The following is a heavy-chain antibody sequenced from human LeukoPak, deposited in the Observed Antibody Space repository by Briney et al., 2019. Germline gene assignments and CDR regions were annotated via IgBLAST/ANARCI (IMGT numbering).Heavy chain of an antibody. J-gene: IGHJ4*02. CDR1: GFTFSSYG. CDR3: AREVGHYDSSGYFDY. D-gene: IGHD3-22*01. Sequence: GGSLRLSCAASGFTFSSYGMHWLRQAPGKGLEWVAVIWYDGSNKYYADSVKGRFTISRDNSRNTLYLQMNSLRAEDTAVYYCAREVGHYDSSGYFDYWGQGTLVTVSS. V-gene: IGHV3-33*01. CDR2: IWYDGSNK.